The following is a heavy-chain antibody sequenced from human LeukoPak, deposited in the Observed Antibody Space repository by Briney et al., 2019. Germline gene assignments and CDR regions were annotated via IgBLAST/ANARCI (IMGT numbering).Heavy chain of an antibody. J-gene: IGHJ6*02. CDR1: GFTFSNYW. CDR2: INQDGSEK. D-gene: IGHD5-24*01. CDR3: ARDIGMAYYYYGMDV. Sequence: GGSLRLSCAASGFTFSNYWMSWVRQAPGKGLEWVANINQDGSEKYYVDSVKGRFTISRDNAKNSLYLQMNSLRAEDTAVYYCARDIGMAYYYYGMDVWGQGTTVTVSS. V-gene: IGHV3-7*01.